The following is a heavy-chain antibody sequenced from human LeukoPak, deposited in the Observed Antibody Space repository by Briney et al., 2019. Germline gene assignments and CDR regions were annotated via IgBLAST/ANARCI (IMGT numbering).Heavy chain of an antibody. CDR3: ARDKVPGDY. Sequence: NPSETLSLTCTVSGGSITSYYWNWIRQPPEKGLEWIGYIHYSGSTDYNPSLKSRVTISVDTSKNQFSLNLRSVTAADTAVYYCARDKVPGDYWGQGTLVTVSS. V-gene: IGHV4-59*01. CDR1: GGSITSYY. J-gene: IGHJ4*02. CDR2: IHYSGST.